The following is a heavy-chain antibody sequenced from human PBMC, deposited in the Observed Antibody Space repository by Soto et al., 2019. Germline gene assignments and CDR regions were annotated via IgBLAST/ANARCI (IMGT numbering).Heavy chain of an antibody. CDR2: IYYSGST. V-gene: IGHV4-59*01. CDR1: GGSISRYY. J-gene: IGHJ6*02. Sequence: SETLSLTCTGSGGSISRYYWSWIRQPPGKGLEWIGYIYYSGSTNYNPSLKSRVTISVDTSKNQFSLKLSSVTAADTAVYYCARDLWGYCGADCYPLDVWGQGTTVTVS. D-gene: IGHD2-21*02. CDR3: ARDLWGYCGADCYPLDV.